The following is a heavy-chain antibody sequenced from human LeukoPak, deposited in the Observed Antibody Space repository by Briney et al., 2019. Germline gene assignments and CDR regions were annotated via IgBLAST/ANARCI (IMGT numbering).Heavy chain of an antibody. V-gene: IGHV3-15*05. CDR2: INYKTNGATA. D-gene: IGHD5-18*01. Sequence: GGSLRLAWAASGLTFNNAWMSWVRQAPGKGLEWVGRINYKTNGATADYAAPVKGRFTISRDDSKDTLYLQMNSLRAEDTAVYYRARDNEGYSYGLGYMDVWGKGTTVTVSS. CDR1: GLTFNNAW. J-gene: IGHJ6*03. CDR3: ARDNEGYSYGLGYMDV.